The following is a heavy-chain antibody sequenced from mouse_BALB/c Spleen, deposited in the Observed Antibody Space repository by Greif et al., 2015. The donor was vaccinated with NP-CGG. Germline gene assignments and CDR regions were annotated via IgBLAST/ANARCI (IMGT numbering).Heavy chain of an antibody. V-gene: IGHV5-6-4*01. J-gene: IGHJ3*01. CDR2: ISSGDSYT. CDR1: GFTFSSYT. CDR3: TREDRYECWAD. D-gene: IGHD2-14*01. Sequence: EVKLVESGGGLVKPGGSLKLSCAASGFTFSSYTMSWVRQTPEKRLEWVATISSGDSYTYYPDSVKGRFTISRDNAKNTLYLKRSSLKAEDTAMYYGTREDRYECWADWGQGNRVTGSS.